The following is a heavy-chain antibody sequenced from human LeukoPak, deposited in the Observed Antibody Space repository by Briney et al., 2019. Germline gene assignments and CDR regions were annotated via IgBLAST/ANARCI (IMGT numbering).Heavy chain of an antibody. CDR2: IIPIFGTA. J-gene: IGHJ3*02. V-gene: IGHV1-69*13. D-gene: IGHD3-3*01. CDR3: ARGRARSITIFGVVTLGYAFDI. Sequence: ASVKVSCKASGGTFSSYAISWVRQAPGQGLEWMGGIIPIFGTANYAQKFQGRVTITADESTSTAYMELSSLRSEDTAVYYCARGRARSITIFGVVTLGYAFDIWGQGTMVTVSS. CDR1: GGTFSSYA.